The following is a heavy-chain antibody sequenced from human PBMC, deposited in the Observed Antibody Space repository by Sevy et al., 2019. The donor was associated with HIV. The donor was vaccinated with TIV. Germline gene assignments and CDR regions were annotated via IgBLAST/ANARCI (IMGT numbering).Heavy chain of an antibody. V-gene: IGHV4-34*01. CDR2: INHSGST. CDR1: GGSFSGYY. D-gene: IGHD2-2*01. Sequence: SETLSLTCAVSGGSFSGYYWSWIRQPPGKGLEWIGEINHSGSTNYNQSPNKRATISVDTSTNQFSLKLSPVTAADTAVYYCARLADIVVVPAAYDILGRGWFDPWGQGTLVTVSS. J-gene: IGHJ5*02. CDR3: ARLADIVVVPAAYDILGRGWFDP.